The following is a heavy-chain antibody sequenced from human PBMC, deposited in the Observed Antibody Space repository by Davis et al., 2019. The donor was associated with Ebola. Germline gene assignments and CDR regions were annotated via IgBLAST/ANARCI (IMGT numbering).Heavy chain of an antibody. CDR2: IRSKANSYAT. Sequence: GESLKISCAASGFTFSGSAMHWVRQASGKGLEWVGRIRSKANSYATAYAASVKGRFTISRDDSKNTAYLQMNSLRAEDTAVYYCARGRAEWDPYLGYWGQGTLVTVSS. J-gene: IGHJ4*02. V-gene: IGHV3-73*01. CDR1: GFTFSGSA. D-gene: IGHD1-26*01. CDR3: ARGRAEWDPYLGY.